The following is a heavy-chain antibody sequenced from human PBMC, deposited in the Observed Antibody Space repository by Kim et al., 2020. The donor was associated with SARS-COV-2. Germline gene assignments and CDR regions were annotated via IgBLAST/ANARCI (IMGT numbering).Heavy chain of an antibody. CDR3: AGTYYDFWSGYYRRRYFDY. V-gene: IGHV4-61*02. CDR1: GGSISSGSYY. J-gene: IGHJ4*02. D-gene: IGHD3-3*01. CDR2: IYTSGST. Sequence: SETLSLTCTVSGGSISSGSYYWSWIRQPAGKGLEWIGRIYTSGSTNYNPSLKSRVTISVDTSKNQFSLKLSSVTAADTAVYYCAGTYYDFWSGYYRRRYFDYWGQGTLVTVSS.